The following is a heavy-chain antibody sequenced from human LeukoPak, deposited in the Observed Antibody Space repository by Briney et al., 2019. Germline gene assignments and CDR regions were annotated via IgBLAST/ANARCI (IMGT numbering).Heavy chain of an antibody. J-gene: IGHJ4*02. D-gene: IGHD3-10*01. CDR1: GDSVSSNSAA. CDR3: ASQGRGPMVRGLLQNYFDY. Sequence: SQTLSLTCAISGDSVSSNSAAWNWIRQSPSRGLEWLGRTYYRSKWYNDYAVSVKSRITINPDTSKNQFSLQLNSVTPEDTAVYYCASQGRGPMVRGLLQNYFDYWGQGTLVTVSS. V-gene: IGHV6-1*01. CDR2: TYYRSKWYN.